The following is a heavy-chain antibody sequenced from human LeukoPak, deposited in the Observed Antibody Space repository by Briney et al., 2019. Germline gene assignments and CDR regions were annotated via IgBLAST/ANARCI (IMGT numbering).Heavy chain of an antibody. Sequence: GGSLRLSCAASGFTFSSYEMNWVRQAQGKGLEWVSYISSSGSTIYYADSVKGRFTISRDNAKNSLYLQMNSLRAEDTAVYYCARVLTGDPRESWFDPWGQGTLVTVSS. J-gene: IGHJ5*02. CDR1: GFTFSSYE. CDR2: ISSSGSTI. D-gene: IGHD7-27*01. V-gene: IGHV3-48*03. CDR3: ARVLTGDPRESWFDP.